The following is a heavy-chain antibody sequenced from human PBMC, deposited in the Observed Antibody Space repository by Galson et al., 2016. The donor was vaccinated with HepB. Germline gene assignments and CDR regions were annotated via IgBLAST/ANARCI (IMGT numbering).Heavy chain of an antibody. CDR1: GFIFSSYA. V-gene: IGHV3-23*01. J-gene: IGHJ4*02. CDR3: AKLRRQWLDFDH. D-gene: IGHD6-19*01. CDR2: ISSSGGDT. Sequence: SLRLSCAASGFIFSSYAMTWVRQAPGKGLEWVSAISSSGGDTLYADSVKGRFTISRDNSKNTLWLQVNSLRVEDTAVYFCAKLRRQWLDFDHWGQGALVTVSS.